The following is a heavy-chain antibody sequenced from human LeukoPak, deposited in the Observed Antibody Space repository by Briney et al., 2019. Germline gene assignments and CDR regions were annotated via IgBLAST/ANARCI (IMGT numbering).Heavy chain of an antibody. V-gene: IGHV1-2*02. D-gene: IGHD3-22*01. Sequence: ASVKVSCKASGYTFTGYYMHWVRQAPGQGLEWMGWINPNSGGTNYAQKFQGRVTTTRDTSISTAYMELSRLRSDDTAVYYCARDPDSSGYYVTDYWGQGTLVTVSS. CDR2: INPNSGGT. CDR3: ARDPDSSGYYVTDY. J-gene: IGHJ4*02. CDR1: GYTFTGYY.